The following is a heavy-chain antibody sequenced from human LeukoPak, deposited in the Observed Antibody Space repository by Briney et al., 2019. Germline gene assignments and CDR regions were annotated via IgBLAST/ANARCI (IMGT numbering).Heavy chain of an antibody. CDR1: GFTFSSYE. CDR3: ARRSSSGSYYRPFDY. D-gene: IGHD1-26*01. J-gene: IGHJ4*02. Sequence: GGSLRLSCAASGFTFSSYEMKWVRQAPGKGLEWVSYISSSGSTIYYADSVEGRFTISRDNAKNSLYLQMNSLRAEDTAVYYCARRSSSGSYYRPFDYWGQGTLVTVSS. CDR2: ISSSGSTI. V-gene: IGHV3-48*03.